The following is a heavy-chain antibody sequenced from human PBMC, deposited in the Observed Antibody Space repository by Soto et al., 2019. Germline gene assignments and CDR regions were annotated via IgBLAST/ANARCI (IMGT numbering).Heavy chain of an antibody. Sequence: EASVKVSCKASGYTFTSYGISWVRQAPGQGLEWMGWISAYNGNTNYAQKLQGRVTMTTDTSTSTAYMELRSLSSDDTAVYYCARVKGSGYHNWFDPWGQGTLVTVSS. V-gene: IGHV1-18*01. CDR1: GYTFTSYG. CDR2: ISAYNGNT. CDR3: ARVKGSGYHNWFDP. J-gene: IGHJ5*02. D-gene: IGHD3-22*01.